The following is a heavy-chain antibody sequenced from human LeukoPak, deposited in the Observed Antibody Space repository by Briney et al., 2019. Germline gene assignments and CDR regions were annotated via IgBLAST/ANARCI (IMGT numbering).Heavy chain of an antibody. D-gene: IGHD3-22*01. J-gene: IGHJ4*02. CDR3: ARDGYYYDSSGYDFDY. CDR1: GFTFSDYY. CDR2: ISSISSYT. V-gene: IGHV3-11*05. Sequence: KPGGSLRLSCAASGFTFSDYYMSWISQAPGKGLEWVSYISSISSYTNYADSVKGRFTISRDNAKNSLYLQMNSLRAEDTAVYYCARDGYYYDSSGYDFDYWGQGTLVTVSS.